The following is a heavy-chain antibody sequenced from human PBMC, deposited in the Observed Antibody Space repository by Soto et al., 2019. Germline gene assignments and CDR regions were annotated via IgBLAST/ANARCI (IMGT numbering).Heavy chain of an antibody. CDR3: ARLRDVPEWRFDP. J-gene: IGHJ5*02. V-gene: IGHV1-46*01. CDR2: IDPSDGST. Sequence: QVQLVQSGAEVKKPGASVKVSCKASGYTFTTYHMHWVRQTPGQGLDWMGIIDPSDGSTTYAQKYQGRVTMARDTPTSTVPMQLRSLRSEHTAVYYCARLRDVPEWRFDPWGPGTLVTVSS. D-gene: IGHD3-3*01. CDR1: GYTFTTYH.